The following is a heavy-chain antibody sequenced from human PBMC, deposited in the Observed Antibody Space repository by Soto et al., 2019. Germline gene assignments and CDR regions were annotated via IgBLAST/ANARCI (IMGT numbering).Heavy chain of an antibody. CDR2: MNPNSGNT. CDR3: ARGLTIAAAGLYNWFDP. V-gene: IGHV1-8*01. D-gene: IGHD6-13*01. Sequence: QVQLVQSGAEVKKPGASVKVSCKASGYTFTSYDINWVRQATGQGLEWMGWMNPNSGNTGYAQKFQGRVTMTRNTSISTADMELSSLRSEDTAVYYCARGLTIAAAGLYNWFDPWGQGTLVTVSS. J-gene: IGHJ5*02. CDR1: GYTFTSYD.